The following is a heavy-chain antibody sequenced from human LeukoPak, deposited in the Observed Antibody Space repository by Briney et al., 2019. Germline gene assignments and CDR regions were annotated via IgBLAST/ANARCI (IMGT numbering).Heavy chain of an antibody. V-gene: IGHV4-39*01. J-gene: IGHJ2*01. Sequence: SGTLSLTCTVSGGSISSSSDYSGRIRQPPGKGLERIGRIYYNGSTYYKPSLKRRVNISVQTSKNQFPLKLSSVTAADTAVYYCARQPENYDILTGYRLWYFDLWGRGTLVTVSS. CDR2: IYYNGST. CDR3: ARQPENYDILTGYRLWYFDL. CDR1: GGSISSSSDY. D-gene: IGHD3-9*01.